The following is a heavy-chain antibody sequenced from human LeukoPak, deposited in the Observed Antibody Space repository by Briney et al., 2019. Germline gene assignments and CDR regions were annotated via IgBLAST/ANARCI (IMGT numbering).Heavy chain of an antibody. CDR1: GYTLTGYY. CDR3: ARDSCSKGVCYFFDY. Sequence: GASVKVSCKASGYTLTGYYMHWVRQAPGQGLEWMGWINPNSGGTNYAQKFQGRVTVTRDTSISTAYMELSRLRSDDTAVYYCARDSCSKGVCYFFDYWGQGTLVTVSS. CDR2: INPNSGGT. V-gene: IGHV1-2*02. J-gene: IGHJ4*02. D-gene: IGHD2-8*01.